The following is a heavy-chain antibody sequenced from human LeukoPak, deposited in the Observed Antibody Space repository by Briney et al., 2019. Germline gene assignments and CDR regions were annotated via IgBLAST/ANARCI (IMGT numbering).Heavy chain of an antibody. CDR3: ARHDFWSGPTNLFDY. D-gene: IGHD3-3*01. V-gene: IGHV5-51*01. CDR1: GYSFTSYW. CDR2: IYPGDSDT. Sequence: KIRESLKISCKGSGYSFTSYWIGWVRQMPGKGLEWMGIIYPGDSDTRYSPSFQGQVTISADKSISTAYLQWSSLKASDTAMYCCARHDFWSGPTNLFDYWGQGTLVTVSS. J-gene: IGHJ4*02.